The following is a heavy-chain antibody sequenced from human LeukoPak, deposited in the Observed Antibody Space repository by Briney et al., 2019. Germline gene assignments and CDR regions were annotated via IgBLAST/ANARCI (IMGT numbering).Heavy chain of an antibody. CDR3: ARDCSVYCSGGSCYPNPYNWFDP. CDR1: GYSISSGYY. D-gene: IGHD2-15*01. Sequence: SETLSLTCAVSGYSISSGYYWGWIRQPPGKGLEWIGSIYHSGSTYYNPSLKSRVTISVDTSKNQFSLKLNSVTAADTAVYYCARDCSVYCSGGSCYPNPYNWFDPWGQGTLVTVSS. J-gene: IGHJ5*02. V-gene: IGHV4-38-2*02. CDR2: IYHSGST.